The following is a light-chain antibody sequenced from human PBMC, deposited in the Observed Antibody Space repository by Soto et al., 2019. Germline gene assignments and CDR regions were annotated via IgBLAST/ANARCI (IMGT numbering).Light chain of an antibody. CDR3: QQYDNLPPPT. CDR1: QDISNY. CDR2: DAS. Sequence: DIQMTQSPSSLSASVGDRVTITCQASQDISNYLNWYQQKPGKAPKLLIYDASNLETGVPSRFSGSGSGTDFPFTISSLQPEDIATYYCQQYDNLPPPTFGQGTRLEIK. V-gene: IGKV1-33*01. J-gene: IGKJ5*01.